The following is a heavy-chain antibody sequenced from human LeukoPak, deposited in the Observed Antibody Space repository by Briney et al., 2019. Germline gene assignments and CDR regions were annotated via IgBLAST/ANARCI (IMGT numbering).Heavy chain of an antibody. D-gene: IGHD3-10*01. J-gene: IGHJ4*02. V-gene: IGHV3-9*01. CDR1: GFTFSSYA. CDR2: INWNSGDT. CDR3: AKDRGIHGSGSQDY. Sequence: GGSLRLSCAASGFTFSSYAMHWVRQAPGKGLEWVSLINWNSGDTAYADSVKGRFTISRDNAKNSLYLQMNSLRPEDTAFYYCAKDRGIHGSGSQDYWGQGTLVTVSS.